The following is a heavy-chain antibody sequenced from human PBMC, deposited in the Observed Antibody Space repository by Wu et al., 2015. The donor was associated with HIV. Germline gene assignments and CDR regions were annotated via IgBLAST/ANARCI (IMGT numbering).Heavy chain of an antibody. CDR2: MNPNTYDT. V-gene: IGHV1-8*01. CDR3: ARGLSAYFDSSGYKPGTFDY. Sequence: QVQLVQSGAEVRRPGASVKVSCKASGDTFTSYDINWVRQAPGQGLEWVGWMNPNTYDTVYAQKFQGRVVMTRDTSKNTAYMELSSLRFDDTAVYYCARGLSAYFDSSGYKPGTFDYWARERXSLSPQ. D-gene: IGHD3-22*01. J-gene: IGHJ4*02. CDR1: GDTFTSYD.